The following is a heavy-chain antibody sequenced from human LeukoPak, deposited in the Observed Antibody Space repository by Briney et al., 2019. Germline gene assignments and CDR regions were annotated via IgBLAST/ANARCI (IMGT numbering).Heavy chain of an antibody. J-gene: IGHJ6*02. Sequence: GGSLRLSCAASGFTVSSNYMSWVRQAPGKGLEWVSVIYSGGSTYYADSVKGRFTISRDNSKNTLYLQMNSLRAEDTAVYYCARDRSSGWLSSFHYYYGMDVWGQGTTVTVSS. V-gene: IGHV3-53*01. D-gene: IGHD6-19*01. CDR1: GFTVSSNY. CDR2: IYSGGST. CDR3: ARDRSSGWLSSFHYYYGMDV.